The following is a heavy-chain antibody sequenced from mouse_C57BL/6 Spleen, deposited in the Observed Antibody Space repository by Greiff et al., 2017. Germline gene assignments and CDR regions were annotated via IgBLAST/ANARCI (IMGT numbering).Heavy chain of an antibody. V-gene: IGHV5-17*01. CDR1: GFTFSDYG. D-gene: IGHD2-1*01. CDR2: ISSGSSTI. J-gene: IGHJ2*01. Sequence: EVKVVESGGGLVKPGGSLKLSCAASGFTFSDYGMHWVRQAPEKGLEWVAYISSGSSTIYYADTVKGRFTISRDNAKNTLFLQMTSLRSEDTAMYYCASEGYYGGYWGQGTTHTVSS. CDR3: ASEGYYGGY.